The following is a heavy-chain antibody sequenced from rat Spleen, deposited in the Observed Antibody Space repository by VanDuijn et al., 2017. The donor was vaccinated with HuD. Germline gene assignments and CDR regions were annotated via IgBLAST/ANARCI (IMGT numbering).Heavy chain of an antibody. D-gene: IGHD1-2*01. J-gene: IGHJ1*01. CDR2: ISYGDSSGHSST. Sequence: EVQLVESDGGLVQPGRSLKLSCAASGFTFSDYYMAWVRQAPTKGLEWVATISYGDSSGHSSTYYRDSVKGRFTISRDNAKSTLYLQMDSLRSEDTATYYCTTGTIAAPYWYFDFWGPGTMVTVSS. V-gene: IGHV5-20*01. CDR3: TTGTIAAPYWYFDF. CDR1: GFTFSDYY.